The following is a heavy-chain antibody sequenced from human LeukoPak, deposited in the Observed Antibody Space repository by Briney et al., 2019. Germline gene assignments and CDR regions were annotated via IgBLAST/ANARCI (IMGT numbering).Heavy chain of an antibody. CDR3: ARDNRHDYGDYLPVPAFDI. D-gene: IGHD4-17*01. Sequence: PSQTLSLTCTVSGGSISSGGYYWSWIRQHPGKGLEWIGYIYYSGSTYYNPSLKSRVTISVDTSKNQFSLRLSSVTAADTAVYYCARDNRHDYGDYLPVPAFDIWGQGTMVTVSS. J-gene: IGHJ3*02. V-gene: IGHV4-31*03. CDR2: IYYSGST. CDR1: GGSISSGGYY.